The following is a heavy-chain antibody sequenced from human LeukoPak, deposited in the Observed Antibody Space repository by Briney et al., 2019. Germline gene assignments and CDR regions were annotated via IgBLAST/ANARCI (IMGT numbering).Heavy chain of an antibody. CDR1: GYTFTSYG. Sequence: VASVKVSCKASGYTFTSYGISWVRQAPGQGLEWMGWISAYNGNTNYAQKLQGRVTMTTDTSTSTAYMELRSLRSDDTAVYYCARAGYHDSSGYYRLTDAFDIWGQGTMVTVSS. CDR2: ISAYNGNT. D-gene: IGHD3-22*01. V-gene: IGHV1-18*01. CDR3: ARAGYHDSSGYYRLTDAFDI. J-gene: IGHJ3*02.